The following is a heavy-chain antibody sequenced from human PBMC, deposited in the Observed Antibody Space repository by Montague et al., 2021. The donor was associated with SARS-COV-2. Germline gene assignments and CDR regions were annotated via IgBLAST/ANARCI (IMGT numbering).Heavy chain of an antibody. D-gene: IGHD3-22*01. CDR1: GGSISSGGYY. Sequence: TLSLTCTVSGGSISSGGYYWSWIRQHPGKGLEWIGYIYYSGSTCYNPSLKSRVTISVDTSKNQFSLKLSSVTAADTAVYYCARARITMIVVVNAFDIWGQGTMVTVSS. CDR2: IYYSGST. V-gene: IGHV4-31*03. CDR3: ARARITMIVVVNAFDI. J-gene: IGHJ3*02.